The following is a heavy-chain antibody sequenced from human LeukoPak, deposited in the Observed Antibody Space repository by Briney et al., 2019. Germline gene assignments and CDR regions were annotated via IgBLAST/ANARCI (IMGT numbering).Heavy chain of an antibody. D-gene: IGHD2-21*02. V-gene: IGHV5-10-1*01. Sequence: GESLQISCKGSGYSFTSYWITWVRQMPGKGLEWMGRIDPSDSYTNYCPSFQGHVTISADRSISTAYLQWSSLKASDTAMYYCARLGGDYIWFDPWGQGTLVTVSS. J-gene: IGHJ5*02. CDR2: IDPSDSYT. CDR3: ARLGGDYIWFDP. CDR1: GYSFTSYW.